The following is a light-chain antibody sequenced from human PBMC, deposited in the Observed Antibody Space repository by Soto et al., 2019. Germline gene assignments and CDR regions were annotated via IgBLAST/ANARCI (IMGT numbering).Light chain of an antibody. J-gene: IGKJ1*01. V-gene: IGKV4-1*01. CDR3: QQYYTTPWT. Sequence: DIVLTQSPDSLAVSLGERATINCKSSQSVLYSSNNKNYLAWYQQKPGQPPKLLIYWAFTRESGVPDRFSGSGSGTDFTLTISSLQAEDVAVYYCQQYYTTPWTFGQGTKVEIE. CDR1: QSVLYSSNNKNY. CDR2: WAF.